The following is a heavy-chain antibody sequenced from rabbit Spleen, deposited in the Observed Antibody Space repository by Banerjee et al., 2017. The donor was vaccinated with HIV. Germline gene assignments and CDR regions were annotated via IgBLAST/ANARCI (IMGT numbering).Heavy chain of an antibody. D-gene: IGHD1-1*01. CDR1: GFSFSNKA. Sequence: QEQLVESGGGLVKPEGSLKLSCTASGFSFSNKAVMCWVRQAPGKGLEWIGVIYPITETTYYANWVNGRFTISTDNAQNTVDLQMTSLTTADTATYFCAREDVGGSVSLWGQGTLVTVS. J-gene: IGHJ3*01. CDR3: AREDVGGSVSL. V-gene: IGHV1S47*01. CDR2: IYPITETT.